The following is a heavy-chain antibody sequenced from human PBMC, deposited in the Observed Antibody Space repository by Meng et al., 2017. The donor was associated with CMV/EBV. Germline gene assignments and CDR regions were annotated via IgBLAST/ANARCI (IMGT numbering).Heavy chain of an antibody. J-gene: IGHJ6*02. CDR3: ARRYCSSTTCPPYYGMDV. CDR1: GFTFSSYS. CDR2: ISSSSSYI. Sequence: GESLKISCAASGFTFSSYSMNWVRQAPGKGLEWVSSISSSSSYIYYADSVKGRFTISRDNAKNSLYLQMNSLRAEDTAVYYWARRYCSSTTCPPYYGMDVWGQGTTVTVSS. V-gene: IGHV3-21*01. D-gene: IGHD2-2*01.